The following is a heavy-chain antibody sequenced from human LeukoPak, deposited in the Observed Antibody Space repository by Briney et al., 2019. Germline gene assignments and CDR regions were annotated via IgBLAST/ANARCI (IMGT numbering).Heavy chain of an antibody. CDR3: ARDHWVVPAAMDV. V-gene: IGHV4-34*01. CDR2: INHSGST. CDR1: GGSFSGYY. J-gene: IGHJ6*04. Sequence: SETLSLTCAVYGGSFSGYYWSWIRQPPGKGLEWIGEINHSGSTNYNPSLKSRVTISVDTSKNQFSLKLSSVTAADTAVYYCARDHWVVPAAMDVWGKGTTVTVFS. D-gene: IGHD2-2*01.